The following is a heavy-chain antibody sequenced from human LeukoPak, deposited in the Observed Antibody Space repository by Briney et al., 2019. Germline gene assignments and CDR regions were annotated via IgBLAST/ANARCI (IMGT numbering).Heavy chain of an antibody. CDR3: ARAQTMFWEFDGFDI. Sequence: PGGSLRLSCAASEFTFSSYSMNWVRQAPGKGLEWVATMTRSSAIFYADSVKGRFTISRDNARNSVYLQMNSLRDDDTAVYSCARAQTMFWEFDGFDIWGRGTKVTVSS. V-gene: IGHV3-69-1*01. CDR1: EFTFSSYS. CDR2: MTRSSAI. D-gene: IGHD3-10*02. J-gene: IGHJ3*02.